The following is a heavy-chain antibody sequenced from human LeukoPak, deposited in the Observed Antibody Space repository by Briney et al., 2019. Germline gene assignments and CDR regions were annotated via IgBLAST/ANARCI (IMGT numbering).Heavy chain of an antibody. J-gene: IGHJ4*02. CDR2: ISWNSGSI. CDR3: AKTPAYDFWSGYYFDY. Sequence: PGGSLRLSCVASGFTFDDYAMHWVRQAPGKGLEWVSGISWNSGSIGYADSVKGRFTISRDNAKNSLYLQMNSLRAEDTALYYCAKTPAYDFWSGYYFDYWGQGTLVTVSS. D-gene: IGHD3-3*01. CDR1: GFTFDDYA. V-gene: IGHV3-9*01.